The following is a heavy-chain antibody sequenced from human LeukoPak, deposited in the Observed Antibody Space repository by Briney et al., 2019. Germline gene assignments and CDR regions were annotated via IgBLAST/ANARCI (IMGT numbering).Heavy chain of an antibody. CDR1: GYTFTGYY. D-gene: IGHD1-14*01. CDR2: INPNSGGT. V-gene: IGHV1-2*02. CDR3: ARAFSGVLGPLWY. Sequence: ASVKVSCKASGYTFTGYYMHWVRQAPGQGLEWMGWINPNSGGTNYAQKFQGRVTMTRDTSISTAYMELSRLRSDDTAVYYCARAFSGVLGPLWYWGQGTLVTVSS. J-gene: IGHJ4*02.